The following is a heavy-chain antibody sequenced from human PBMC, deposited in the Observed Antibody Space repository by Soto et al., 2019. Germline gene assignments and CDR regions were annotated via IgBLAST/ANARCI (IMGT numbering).Heavy chain of an antibody. CDR3: ARDQGYCSSGSCYIGPNYFDY. Sequence: GASVKVSCKASGYTFTSYAMHWVRQAPGQRLEWMGWINAGNGNTKYSQKFQGRVTITRDTSASTAYMELSSLRSEDTAVYYCARDQGYCSSGSCYIGPNYFDYWGQGTLVTVSS. CDR1: GYTFTSYA. D-gene: IGHD2-15*01. CDR2: INAGNGNT. V-gene: IGHV1-3*01. J-gene: IGHJ4*02.